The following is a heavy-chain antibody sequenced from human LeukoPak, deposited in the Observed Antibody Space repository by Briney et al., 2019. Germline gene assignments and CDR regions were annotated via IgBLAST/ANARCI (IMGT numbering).Heavy chain of an antibody. CDR1: GFTFSSYW. Sequence: PGGSLRLSCAASGFTFSSYWMHWVRQAPGKGLVWVSRINSDGSSTSYADSVKGRFTISRDNAKNTLYLQMNSLRAEDTAVYYCAREGSGSYWYFDLWGRGTLVTVSS. D-gene: IGHD1-26*01. J-gene: IGHJ2*01. CDR2: INSDGSST. CDR3: AREGSGSYWYFDL. V-gene: IGHV3-74*01.